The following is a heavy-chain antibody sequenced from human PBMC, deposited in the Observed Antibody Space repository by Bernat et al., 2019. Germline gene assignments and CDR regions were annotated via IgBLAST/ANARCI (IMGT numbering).Heavy chain of an antibody. CDR3: ARGSSGWLVFHYYYGMDV. CDR1: GGTFSSYA. Sequence: QVQLVQSGAEVKKPGSSVKVSCKASGGTFSSYAISWVRQAPGQGLEWMGGIIPIFGTANYAQKFQGRVTITADKSTSTAYMELSSLRSEDTAVYYCARGSSGWLVFHYYYGMDVWGQGTTVTVSS. J-gene: IGHJ6*02. D-gene: IGHD6-19*01. CDR2: IIPIFGTA. V-gene: IGHV1-69*06.